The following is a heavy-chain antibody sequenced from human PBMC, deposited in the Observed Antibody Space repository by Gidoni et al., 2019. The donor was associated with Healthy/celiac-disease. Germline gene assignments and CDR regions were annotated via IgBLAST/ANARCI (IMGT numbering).Heavy chain of an antibody. J-gene: IGHJ4*02. CDR2: INHSGST. CDR3: ARGFPSWFGEPRRPLDY. D-gene: IGHD3-10*01. Sequence: QVQLQQRGAGLLKPSETLSLTCAVYGGSFRGYYWSWIRQPPGKGLEWIGEINHSGSTNYTPSLKSRVTISVDTSKNQFSLKLSSVTAADTAVYYCARGFPSWFGEPRRPLDYWGQGTLVTVSS. CDR1: GGSFRGYY. V-gene: IGHV4-34*01.